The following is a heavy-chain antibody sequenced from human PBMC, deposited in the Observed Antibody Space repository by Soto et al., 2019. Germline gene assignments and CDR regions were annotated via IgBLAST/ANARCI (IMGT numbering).Heavy chain of an antibody. CDR1: GFTFSSYA. CDR2: ISYDGNNK. D-gene: IGHD3-3*01. CDR3: ARDDFGVVNFYQFDF. Sequence: GGSLRLSCTASGFTFSSYALHWVRQAPGKGLEWVAVISYDGNNKYYADSVMGRFTTSRDDAKNTVYLQMNSLRTEDTALYYCARDDFGVVNFYQFDFWGQGTLVTVSS. V-gene: IGHV3-30-3*01. J-gene: IGHJ4*02.